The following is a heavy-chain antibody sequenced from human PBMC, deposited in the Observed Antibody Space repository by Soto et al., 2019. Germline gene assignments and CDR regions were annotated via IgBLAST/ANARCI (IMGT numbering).Heavy chain of an antibody. CDR1: GGSISSYY. Sequence: SETLSLTCSVSGGSISSYYWSWIRQPPGKGLEWIGYIFNTGSTSYNPSLKSRVTISVDTSKSQFSLKLSSATAADTAVYYCTRGRTLTKYYYYYMDVWGKGTTVTFSS. D-gene: IGHD4-17*01. V-gene: IGHV4-59*08. CDR3: TRGRTLTKYYYYYMDV. J-gene: IGHJ6*03. CDR2: IFNTGST.